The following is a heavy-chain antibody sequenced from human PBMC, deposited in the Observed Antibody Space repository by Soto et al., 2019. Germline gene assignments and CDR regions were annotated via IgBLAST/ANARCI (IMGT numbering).Heavy chain of an antibody. CDR1: GYSFTSYW. D-gene: IGHD2-2*01. CDR3: ARSVPAAMNYYYGMDV. V-gene: IGHV5-51*01. CDR2: SYPGDSDT. Sequence: GESLKISCKGSGYSFTSYWIGWVRQMPGKGLEWMGNSYPGDSDTRYSPSFQGQVTISADKSISTAYLQWSSLKASDTAMYYCARSVPAAMNYYYGMDVWGQGTTVPVSS. J-gene: IGHJ6*02.